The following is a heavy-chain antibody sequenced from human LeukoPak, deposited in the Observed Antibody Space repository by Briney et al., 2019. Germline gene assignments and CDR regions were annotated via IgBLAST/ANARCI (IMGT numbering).Heavy chain of an antibody. Sequence: PSETLSLTCTVSGGSISSYYWGWIRQPPGKGLEWIGSIYYSGSTYYNPSLKSRVTISVDTSKNQFSLKLSSVTAADTAVYYCARAGAVVDNWFDPWGQGTLVTVSS. D-gene: IGHD2-15*01. V-gene: IGHV4-39*07. CDR1: GGSISSYY. CDR2: IYYSGST. CDR3: ARAGAVVDNWFDP. J-gene: IGHJ5*02.